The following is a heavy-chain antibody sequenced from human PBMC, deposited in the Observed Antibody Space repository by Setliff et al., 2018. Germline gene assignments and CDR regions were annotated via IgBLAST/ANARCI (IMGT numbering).Heavy chain of an antibody. J-gene: IGHJ4*02. Sequence: ASVKVSCKASGYTFTINHLYWVRQAPGQGLEWMGMINPGGGSTTYAQKFQGRVTMTRDTSTSTVYMELSSLRTEDTAVYYCARGYYDSYARYYVVGDYWGQGTPVTVSS. CDR1: GYTFTINH. CDR3: ARGYYDSYARYYVVGDY. V-gene: IGHV1-46*01. CDR2: INPGGGST. D-gene: IGHD3-22*01.